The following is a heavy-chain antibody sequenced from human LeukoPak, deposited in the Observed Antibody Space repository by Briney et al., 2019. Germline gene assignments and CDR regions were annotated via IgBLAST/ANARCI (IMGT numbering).Heavy chain of an antibody. CDR2: IYHSGST. CDR3: ARSHDYGARYFDY. Sequence: SQTLSLTCTVSGGSISSGGYYWSWIRQPPGKGLEWIGYIYHSGSTYYNPSLKSRVTISVDRSKNQFSLKLSSVTAADTAVYYCARSHDYGARYFDYWGQGTLVTVSS. CDR1: GGSISSGGYY. D-gene: IGHD4-17*01. V-gene: IGHV4-30-2*01. J-gene: IGHJ4*02.